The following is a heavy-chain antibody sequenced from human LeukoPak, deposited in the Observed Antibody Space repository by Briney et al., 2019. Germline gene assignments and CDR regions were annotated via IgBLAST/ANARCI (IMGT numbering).Heavy chain of an antibody. J-gene: IGHJ4*02. D-gene: IGHD3-22*01. Sequence: PSETVSLTCTVSGDSISNRRYYWSWIRQPPGKGLEWIGYIYYSGSTNYNPSLRSRVTISVDKSKNQFSLKLSSVTAADTAVYYCARVGDGDSSGHFDYWGQGTLVTVSS. CDR3: ARVGDGDSSGHFDY. CDR1: GDSISNRRYY. V-gene: IGHV4-61*05. CDR2: IYYSGST.